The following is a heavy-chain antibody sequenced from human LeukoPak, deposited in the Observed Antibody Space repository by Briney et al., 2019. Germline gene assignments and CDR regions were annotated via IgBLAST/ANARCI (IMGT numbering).Heavy chain of an antibody. J-gene: IGHJ4*02. CDR1: GFTFNNFG. D-gene: IGHD4-23*01. CDR2: IGCEGVHK. CDR3: AKDLHGGYSSDY. V-gene: IGHV3-30*02. Sequence: PGGSLRLSCAASGFTFNNFGMHWVRQAPSKGLEWVSFIGCEGVHKYYADSVKGRFTISKDNSKATLYLQMNSLRPEDTAVYYCAKDLHGGYSSDYWGQGTLVTVFS.